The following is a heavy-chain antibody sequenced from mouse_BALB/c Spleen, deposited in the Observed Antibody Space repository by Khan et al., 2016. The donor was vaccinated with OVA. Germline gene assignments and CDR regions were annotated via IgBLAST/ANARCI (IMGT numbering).Heavy chain of an antibody. CDR1: GFSLSDYG. CDR3: AKGIWSYYYALDY. J-gene: IGHJ4*01. Sequence: VQLQQSGPGLVAPSQNLSITCTVSGFSLSDYGVSWIRQPPGKGLEWLGVIWGGGSTYYNSAIKSRLSISKDNSKSQVFLKMISLQSDDTAMFYCAKGIWSYYYALDYWGQGTSVTVSS. CDR2: IWGGGST. V-gene: IGHV2-6-5*01.